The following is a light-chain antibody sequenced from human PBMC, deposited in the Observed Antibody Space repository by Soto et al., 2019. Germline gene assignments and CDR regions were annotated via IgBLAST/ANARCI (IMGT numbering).Light chain of an antibody. V-gene: IGLV2-14*01. J-gene: IGLJ2*01. CDR2: EVN. Sequence: QSALTQPASVSGSPGQSITMSCTGTSSDVGGYNYVSWYQQHPGKSPKLIIYEVNNRPSGFSNRFSGSKSGNTASLTISGLQADDEADYYCSSYTSSSTVIFGGGTKLTVL. CDR1: SSDVGGYNY. CDR3: SSYTSSSTVI.